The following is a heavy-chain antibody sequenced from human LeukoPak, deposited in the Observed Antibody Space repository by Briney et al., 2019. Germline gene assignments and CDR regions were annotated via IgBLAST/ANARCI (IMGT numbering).Heavy chain of an antibody. CDR1: GYTFTSYY. J-gene: IGHJ6*03. CDR2: INPSGGST. V-gene: IGHV1-46*01. Sequence: GASVKVSCKASGYTFTSYYMHWVRQAPGQGLEWMGIINPSGGSTSYAQKFQGRVTMTRDTSISTAYMELSRLRSDDTAVYYCATLSTRDGYNTYYYYYYMDVWGKGTTVTVSS. D-gene: IGHD5-24*01. CDR3: ATLSTRDGYNTYYYYYYMDV.